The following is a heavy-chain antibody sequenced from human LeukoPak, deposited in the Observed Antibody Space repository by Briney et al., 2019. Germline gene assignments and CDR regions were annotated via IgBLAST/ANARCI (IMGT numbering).Heavy chain of an antibody. D-gene: IGHD3-10*01. Sequence: ASVKVSCKASGYTFTSYGISWVRQAPGQGLEWMGWISAYNGNTNYAQKLQGRVTMTTDTSTSTAYMELRSLRSDDTAVYYCARDLYYGSGSYFISYYYYYMDVWGKGTTVTMSS. J-gene: IGHJ6*03. V-gene: IGHV1-18*01. CDR2: ISAYNGNT. CDR3: ARDLYYGSGSYFISYYYYYMDV. CDR1: GYTFTSYG.